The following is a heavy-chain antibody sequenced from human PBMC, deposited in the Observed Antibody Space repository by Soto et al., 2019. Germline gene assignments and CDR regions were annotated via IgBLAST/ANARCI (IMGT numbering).Heavy chain of an antibody. V-gene: IGHV3-66*01. J-gene: IGHJ4*02. CDR3: ARDLNRRDSSSWYSGVFFDY. CDR1: GFTVSSNY. Sequence: GGSLRLSCAASGFTVSSNYMSWVRQAPGKGLEWVSVIYSGGSTYYADSVKGRFTISRDNSKNTLYLQMNSLRAEDTAVYYCARDLNRRDSSSWYSGVFFDYWGQGTLVTVSS. D-gene: IGHD6-13*01. CDR2: IYSGGST.